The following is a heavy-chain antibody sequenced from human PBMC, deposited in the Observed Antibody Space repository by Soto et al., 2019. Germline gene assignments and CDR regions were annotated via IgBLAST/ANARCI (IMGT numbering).Heavy chain of an antibody. V-gene: IGHV1-8*01. CDR3: ARGFDILAGPRMNYYCYSLDV. CDR1: GYTFTSYD. J-gene: IGHJ6*03. D-gene: IGHD3-9*01. Sequence: QVPLVQSGAEVKKPGASVKVSCKASGYTFTSYDINWVRQATGQGLEWMGWMNPNSGNTGYAQKFQGRVNMTRNTSISTAYMELSSLRSEDTAVYYCARGFDILAGPRMNYYCYSLDVWGKGTTVTVSS. CDR2: MNPNSGNT.